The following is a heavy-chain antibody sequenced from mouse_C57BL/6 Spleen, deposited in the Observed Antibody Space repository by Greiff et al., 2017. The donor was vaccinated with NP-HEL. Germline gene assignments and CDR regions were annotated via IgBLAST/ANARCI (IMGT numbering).Heavy chain of an antibody. V-gene: IGHV1-15*01. D-gene: IGHD1-1*01. CDR2: IDPETGGT. Sequence: VKLVESGAELVRPGASVTLSCKASGYTFTDYEMHWVKQTPVHGLEWIGAIDPETGGTAYNQKFKGKAILTADKSSSTAYMELRSLTSEDSAVYYCTKGLLTYWGQGTLVTVSA. J-gene: IGHJ3*01. CDR3: TKGLLTY. CDR1: GYTFTDYE.